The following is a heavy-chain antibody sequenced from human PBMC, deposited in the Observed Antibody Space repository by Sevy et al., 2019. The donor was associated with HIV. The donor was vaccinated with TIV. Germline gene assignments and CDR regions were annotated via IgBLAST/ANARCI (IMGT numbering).Heavy chain of an antibody. Sequence: GGSPRLSCATSGFTFSSYWMHWVRQAPGKGLVWVSRVNSDGSSTTYAYSVKGRFTISRDNAKNTLSLQMNSLRAEDTAVYYCVAANSWEDYWGQGTLVTVSS. D-gene: IGHD6-13*01. J-gene: IGHJ4*02. CDR3: VAANSWEDY. CDR2: VNSDGSST. CDR1: GFTFSSYW. V-gene: IGHV3-74*01.